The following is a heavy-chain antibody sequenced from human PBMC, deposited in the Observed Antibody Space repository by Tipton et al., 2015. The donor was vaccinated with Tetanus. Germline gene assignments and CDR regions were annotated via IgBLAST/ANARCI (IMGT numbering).Heavy chain of an antibody. V-gene: IGHV3-74*01. CDR1: GFTFSSYW. J-gene: IGHJ6*02. D-gene: IGHD2-2*01. CDR3: ARDRIVVVPAARCMDV. CDR2: INSDGSST. Sequence: SLRLSCAASGFTFSSYWMHWVRQAPGKGLVWVSRINSDGSSTSYADSVKGRFTISRDNAKNSLYLQMNSLRAEDTAVYYCARDRIVVVPAARCMDVWGQGTTVTVSS.